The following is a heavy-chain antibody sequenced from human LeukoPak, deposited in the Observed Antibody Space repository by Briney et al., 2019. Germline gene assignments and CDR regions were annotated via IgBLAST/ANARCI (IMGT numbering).Heavy chain of an antibody. D-gene: IGHD6-6*01. J-gene: IGHJ4*02. CDR2: INPNSGGT. V-gene: IGHV1-2*02. CDR1: GYTFTGYY. Sequence: PMASVKVSCKASGYTFTGYYMHWVRQAPGQGLEWMGWINPNSGGTSYAQKFQGRVTMTRDTSISTAYMELSRLRSDDTAVYYCARELLGISGSSPAFDYWGQGTLVTVSS. CDR3: ARELLGISGSSPAFDY.